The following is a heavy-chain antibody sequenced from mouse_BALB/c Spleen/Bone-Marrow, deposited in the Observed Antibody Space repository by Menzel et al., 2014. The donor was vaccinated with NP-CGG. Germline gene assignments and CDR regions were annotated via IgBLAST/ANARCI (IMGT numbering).Heavy chain of an antibody. D-gene: IGHD2-1*01. V-gene: IGHV2-9*02. CDR1: GFSLTSYG. J-gene: IGHJ2*01. CDR3: ARSPQRTTMIGY. Sequence: VQLQESGPGLVAPSQSLSITCTVSGFSLTSYGVHWVRQPPGKGLEWLGVIWAGGSTNYNSALMSRLSISKDNSKSQVFLKMNSRQTDDTAMYYCARSPQRTTMIGYWGQGTTLTVSS. CDR2: IWAGGST.